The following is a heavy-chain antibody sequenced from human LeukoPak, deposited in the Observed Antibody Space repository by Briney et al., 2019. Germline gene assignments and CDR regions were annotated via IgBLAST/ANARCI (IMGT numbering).Heavy chain of an antibody. CDR1: GGSISSYY. J-gene: IGHJ3*02. Sequence: SETLSLTCTVSGGSISSYYWSWIRQPPGKGLEWIGYIYYSGSTNYNPSLKSRVTISVDTSKNQSSLKLSSVTAADTAVYYCARGAARAGPFDIWGQGTMVTVSS. CDR2: IYYSGST. CDR3: ARGAARAGPFDI. V-gene: IGHV4-59*01.